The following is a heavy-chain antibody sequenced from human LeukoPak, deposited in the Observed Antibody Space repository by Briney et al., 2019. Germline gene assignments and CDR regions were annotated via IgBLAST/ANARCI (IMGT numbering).Heavy chain of an antibody. V-gene: IGHV3-30*03. CDR1: GFTFSSYG. J-gene: IGHJ4*02. CDR2: ISYDGSNK. CDR3: ARSGGGGISY. Sequence: GGSLRLSCAASGFTFSSYGMHWVRQAPGKGLEWVAVISYDGSNKYYADSVKGRFTISRDNSKNTLYLQMNSLRADDTAVYYCARSGGGGISYWGQGTLVTVSS. D-gene: IGHD4-23*01.